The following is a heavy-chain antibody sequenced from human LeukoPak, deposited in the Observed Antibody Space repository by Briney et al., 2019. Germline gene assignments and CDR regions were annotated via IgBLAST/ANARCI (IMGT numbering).Heavy chain of an antibody. CDR2: IKQDGSEK. D-gene: IGHD3-22*01. CDR3: ARLDSSGYYPSFFDY. Sequence: GGSLRLSCAASGFTFSSYWMSWVRQAPGKGLEWVANIKQDGSEKYYVDSVKGRFTISRDNAKNSLYLQMNSLRAEDTAVYYCARLDSSGYYPSFFDYWGQGTLVTVSS. J-gene: IGHJ4*02. V-gene: IGHV3-7*01. CDR1: GFTFSSYW.